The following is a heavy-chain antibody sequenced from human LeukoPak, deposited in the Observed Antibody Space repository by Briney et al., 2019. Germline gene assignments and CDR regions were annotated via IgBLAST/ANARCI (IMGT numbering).Heavy chain of an antibody. CDR1: GGTFSSYA. Sequence: SVKVSCKASGGTFSSYAISWVRQAPGQGPEWMGGIIPIFGTANYAQKFQGRVTITADESTSTAYMELSSLRSEDTAVYYCARDQYDYGSDPYYFDYWGQGTLVTVSS. CDR2: IIPIFGTA. CDR3: ARDQYDYGSDPYYFDY. V-gene: IGHV1-69*01. D-gene: IGHD3-10*01. J-gene: IGHJ4*02.